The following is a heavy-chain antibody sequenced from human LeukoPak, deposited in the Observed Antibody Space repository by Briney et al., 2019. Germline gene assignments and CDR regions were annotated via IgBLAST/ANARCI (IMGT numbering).Heavy chain of an antibody. CDR3: ARQRGTWFDP. Sequence: PSETLSLTCTVSGGSISSGGHYWSWIRQHPGKGLEWIGYIYYSGSTYYNPSLKSRVTISVDTSKNQFSLKLSSVTAADTAVYYCARQRGTWFDPWGQGTLVTVSS. D-gene: IGHD1-1*01. V-gene: IGHV4-31*03. CDR1: GGSISSGGHY. J-gene: IGHJ5*02. CDR2: IYYSGST.